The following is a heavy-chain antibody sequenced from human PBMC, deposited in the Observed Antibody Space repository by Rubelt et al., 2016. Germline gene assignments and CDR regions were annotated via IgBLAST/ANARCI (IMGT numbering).Heavy chain of an antibody. CDR3: AREGSSWYIDQ. D-gene: IGHD6-13*01. CDR1: GFTLSNYW. J-gene: IGHJ4*02. CDR2: IKQDGSEK. Sequence: EVQLVESGGGLVQPGGSLRLSCAASGFTLSNYWMTWVRHVAGEGLEWVANIKQDGSEKNYVDTVKGRFTISRDNAKNSLYLQMNSLRAEDTAVYYCAREGSSWYIDQWGQGTLVTVSS. V-gene: IGHV3-7*01.